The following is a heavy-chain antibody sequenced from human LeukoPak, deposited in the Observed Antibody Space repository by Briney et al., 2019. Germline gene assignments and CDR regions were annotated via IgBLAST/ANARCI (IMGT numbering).Heavy chain of an antibody. CDR1: GFTFSSYA. D-gene: IGHD2-15*01. CDR3: VKGGVRGTHDFDY. J-gene: IGHJ4*02. Sequence: GGCLRLSCAASGFTFSSYAMTWVRQAPGIGLEWVSSISASDVSTYADSVKGRLTISRDNSKNTLYLQMSSLRAEDTAVYYCVKGGVRGTHDFDYWGQGTLVTV. V-gene: IGHV3-23*01. CDR2: ISASDVST.